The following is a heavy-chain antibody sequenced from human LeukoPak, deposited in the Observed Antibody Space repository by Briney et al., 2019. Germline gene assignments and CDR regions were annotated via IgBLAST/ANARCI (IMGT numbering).Heavy chain of an antibody. Sequence: GGSLRLSCAASGFTFSSYEMNWVRQAPGKGLEWVSYISSSGSTIYYADSVKGRFTISRDNAKNSLYLQMNSLRAEDTAVYYCARENPGTIFGVAQYGMDVWGQGTTVTVSS. CDR1: GFTFSSYE. V-gene: IGHV3-48*03. CDR2: ISSSGSTI. D-gene: IGHD3-3*01. J-gene: IGHJ6*02. CDR3: ARENPGTIFGVAQYGMDV.